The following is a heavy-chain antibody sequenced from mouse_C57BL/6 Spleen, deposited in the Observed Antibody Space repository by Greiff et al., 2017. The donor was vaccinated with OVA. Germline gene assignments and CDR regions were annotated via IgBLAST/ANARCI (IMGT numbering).Heavy chain of an antibody. J-gene: IGHJ2*01. CDR2: ISGGGGNI. CDR1: GFTFSSYT. D-gene: IGHD1-1*01. CDR3: ARHYYGSSYFDY. V-gene: IGHV5-9*01. Sequence: EVMLVESGGGLVKPGGSLKLSCAASGFTFSSYTMSWVRQTPEKRLEWVATISGGGGNIYYPDSVKGRFTISRDNAKNTLYLQMSSLRSEDTALYYCARHYYGSSYFDYWGQGTTLTVSS.